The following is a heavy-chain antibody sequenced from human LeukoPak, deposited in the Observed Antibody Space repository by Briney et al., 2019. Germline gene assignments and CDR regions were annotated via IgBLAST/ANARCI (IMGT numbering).Heavy chain of an antibody. J-gene: IGHJ3*02. CDR3: ARAGAARDAFDI. D-gene: IGHD6-25*01. CDR2: IYTSGST. V-gene: IGHV4-61*02. Sequence: PSETLSLTCTVSGGSISSGSYYWSWIRQPAGRGLEWIGRIYTSGSTNYNPSLKSRVTISVDTSKNQFSLKLSSVTAADTAVYYCARAGAARDAFDIWGQGTMVTVSS. CDR1: GGSISSGSYY.